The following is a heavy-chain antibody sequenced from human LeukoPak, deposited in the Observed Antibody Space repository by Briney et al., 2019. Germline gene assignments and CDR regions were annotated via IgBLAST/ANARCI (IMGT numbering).Heavy chain of an antibody. CDR1: GGSFSGYY. V-gene: IGHV4-34*01. CDR2: INHSGST. Sequence: SETLSLTCAVYGGSFSGYYWSWIRQPPGKGLEWIGEINHSGSTNYNPSLKSRVTISVDTSKNQFSLKLSSVTAADTAVYYCASRPRYCSGGSCRGRYFDYWGQGTLVTASS. D-gene: IGHD2-15*01. J-gene: IGHJ4*02. CDR3: ASRPRYCSGGSCRGRYFDY.